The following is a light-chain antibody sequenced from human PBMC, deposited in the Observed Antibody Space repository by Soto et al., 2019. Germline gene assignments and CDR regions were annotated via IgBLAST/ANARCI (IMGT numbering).Light chain of an antibody. Sequence: TQPPSPSGAPRERVPNSFFCINPKIGSNTVNWYQQLPGTAPKLVIYSNNQRPSGVPDRFSGSKSGTSASLAISGLQSEDEADYYCVAWDDSLNGYVVFGGGTKVTVL. CDR2: SNN. CDR1: NPKIGSNT. J-gene: IGLJ2*01. V-gene: IGLV1-44*01. CDR3: VAWDDSLNGYVV.